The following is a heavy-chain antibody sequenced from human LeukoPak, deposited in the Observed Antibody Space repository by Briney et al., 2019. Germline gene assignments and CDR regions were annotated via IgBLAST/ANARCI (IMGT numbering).Heavy chain of an antibody. CDR3: ARLPELPGFGDY. D-gene: IGHD3-10*01. V-gene: IGHV3-20*04. Sequence: PGGSLRLSCAASGFTFDDYGMSWVRQAPGKGLEWVSDINWNGDSTGYADSVKGRFTISRDDAKNSLYLQMNSLRAEDTAVYYCARLPELPGFGDYWGPGTLVTVSS. CDR1: GFTFDDYG. J-gene: IGHJ4*02. CDR2: INWNGDST.